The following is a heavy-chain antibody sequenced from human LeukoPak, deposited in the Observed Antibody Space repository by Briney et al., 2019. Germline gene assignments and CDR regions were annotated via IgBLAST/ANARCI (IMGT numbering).Heavy chain of an antibody. CDR2: ISGDGGST. CDR3: AKDLAFSVTTSMDV. D-gene: IGHD4-17*01. CDR1: GFTFDDYA. V-gene: IGHV3-43*02. Sequence: PGGTLRLSCAASGFTFDDYAMHWVRHAPGKGLEWVSLISGDGGSTYYADSVKGRFTISRDNSKNSLYLQMNSLRTEDTALYYCAKDLAFSVTTSMDVWGQGTTVTVSS. J-gene: IGHJ6*02.